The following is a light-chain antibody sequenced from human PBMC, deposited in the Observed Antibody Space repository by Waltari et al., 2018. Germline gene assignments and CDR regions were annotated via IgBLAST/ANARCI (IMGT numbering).Light chain of an antibody. CDR3: SSYTSSSTLWV. Sequence: QSALTQPASVSGSPGQSITISCTGTSSDVGNYDYVSWYQHHPGKAPKLMIYDVSYRPSGVSNRLSGSKSGNTASLTISGLHAEDEADYYCSSYTSSSTLWVFGGGTKLTVL. CDR2: DVS. J-gene: IGLJ3*02. V-gene: IGLV2-14*03. CDR1: SSDVGNYDY.